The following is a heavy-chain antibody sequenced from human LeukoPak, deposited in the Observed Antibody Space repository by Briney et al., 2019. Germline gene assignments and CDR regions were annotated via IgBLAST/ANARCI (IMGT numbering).Heavy chain of an antibody. D-gene: IGHD3-10*01. J-gene: IGHJ5*02. Sequence: PGGSLRLSCAASGFTFSSYGMHWVRQAPGKGLEWVAVISYDGSNKYYADSVKGRFTISRDNSKNTLYLQMNSLRAEDTAVYYCAKDIAVRLLLWFGEGFDPWGQGTLVTVSS. CDR1: GFTFSSYG. V-gene: IGHV3-30*18. CDR3: AKDIAVRLLLWFGEGFDP. CDR2: ISYDGSNK.